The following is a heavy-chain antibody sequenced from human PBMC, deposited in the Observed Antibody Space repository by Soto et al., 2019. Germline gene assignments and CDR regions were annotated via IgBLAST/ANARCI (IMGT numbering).Heavy chain of an antibody. CDR2: INPNSGGT. Sequence: ASVKVSCKASGGTFSSYTISWVRQAPGQGLEWMGRINPNSGGTNYAQKFQGWVTMTRDTSISTAYMELSRLRSDDTAVYYCARDSGRDFDWSPSGGMDVWGQGTTVTVSS. V-gene: IGHV1-2*04. CDR3: ARDSGRDFDWSPSGGMDV. D-gene: IGHD3-9*01. J-gene: IGHJ6*02. CDR1: GGTFSSYT.